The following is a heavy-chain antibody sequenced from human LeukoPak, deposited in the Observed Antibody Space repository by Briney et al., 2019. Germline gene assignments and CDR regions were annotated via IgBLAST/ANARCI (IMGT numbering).Heavy chain of an antibody. V-gene: IGHV3-53*01. CDR2: IYSDGNT. CDR3: ARGGSDDWKRFDS. D-gene: IGHD1-1*01. J-gene: IGHJ4*02. Sequence: GGSLRLSCAASGFTVTRNFMSWVRQAPGKGLEWVSVIYSDGNTYYADSVKGRFTVSRDTSKNTMSLQMNSLRGEDTAVYYCARGGSDDWKRFDSWGQGTLVTVSP. CDR1: GFTVTRNF.